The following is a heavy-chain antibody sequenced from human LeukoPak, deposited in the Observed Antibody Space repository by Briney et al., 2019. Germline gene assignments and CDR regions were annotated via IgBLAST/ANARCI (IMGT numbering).Heavy chain of an antibody. CDR2: IYYSGST. J-gene: IGHJ4*02. Sequence: SETLSLTCTVSGGSISSYFWSWIRQPPGKALEWIGYIYYSGSTNYNPSLKSRVTISVDTSKNQFSLKLSSVTAADTAVYYCAGRGCSAGSCYLGVWGQGILVTVSS. CDR1: GGSISSYF. CDR3: AGRGCSAGSCYLGV. D-gene: IGHD2-15*01. V-gene: IGHV4-59*08.